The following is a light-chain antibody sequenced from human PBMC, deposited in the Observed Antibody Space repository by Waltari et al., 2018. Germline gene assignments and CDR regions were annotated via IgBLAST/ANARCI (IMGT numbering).Light chain of an antibody. Sequence: EIVMTQSPATLSVSPGERDTLSCRASQSVRSNLAWYQQKRGQSPMLLIYGALTRATGIPARFSGSWSGTEFTLTISSMQSEDFAVYYCQQYNNWPAWTFGQGTKVEI. CDR3: QQYNNWPAWT. CDR2: GAL. V-gene: IGKV3-15*01. CDR1: QSVRSN. J-gene: IGKJ1*01.